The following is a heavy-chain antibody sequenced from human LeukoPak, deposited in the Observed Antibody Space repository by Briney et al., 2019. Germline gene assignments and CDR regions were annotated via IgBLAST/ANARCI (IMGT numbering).Heavy chain of an antibody. CDR1: GGSISNYY. CDR3: ARGRAGGWYYYYYYMDV. J-gene: IGHJ6*03. V-gene: IGHV4-34*01. Sequence: PSETLSLTCTVSGGSISNYYWSWIRQPPGKGLEWIGEINHSGSTNYNPSLKSRVTISVDTSKNQFSLKLSSVTAADTAVYYCARGRAGGWYYYYYYMDVWGKGTTVTVSS. CDR2: INHSGST. D-gene: IGHD6-19*01.